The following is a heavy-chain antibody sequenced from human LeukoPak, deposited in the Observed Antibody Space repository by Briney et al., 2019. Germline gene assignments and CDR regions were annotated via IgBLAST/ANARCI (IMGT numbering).Heavy chain of an antibody. J-gene: IGHJ4*02. CDR2: INPSGGST. D-gene: IGHD2-21*01. Sequence: ASVKVSCKASGYTFTSYYMHWVRQAPGQGLEWMGIINPSGGSTSYAQKFQGRVTMTRDTSTSTVYMELSSLRSEDTAVYYCARDLEVYCGGDCYDDYWGQETLVTVSS. V-gene: IGHV1-46*01. CDR3: ARDLEVYCGGDCYDDY. CDR1: GYTFTSYY.